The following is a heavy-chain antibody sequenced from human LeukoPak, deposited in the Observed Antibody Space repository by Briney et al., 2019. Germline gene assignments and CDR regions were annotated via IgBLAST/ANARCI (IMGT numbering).Heavy chain of an antibody. V-gene: IGHV1-3*01. CDR2: INAGNGNT. J-gene: IGHJ3*02. D-gene: IGHD2-2*03. CDR1: XYSFTDYA. CDR3: ARAGYCSRTSCSDAFEI. Sequence: SCXAXXYSFTDYAMHWVRQAPGQRREWMGWINAGNGNTKYSLNFQGRVTITRDTSASTVYMELSSLRSEDTAVYYCARAGYCSRTSCSDAFEIWGQGTMVTVSS.